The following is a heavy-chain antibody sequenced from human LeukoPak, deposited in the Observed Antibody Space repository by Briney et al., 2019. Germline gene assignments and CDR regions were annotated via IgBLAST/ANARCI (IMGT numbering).Heavy chain of an antibody. D-gene: IGHD4-17*01. Sequence: SVKVSCKASGGTFSSYAISWVRQAPGQGLEWMGRIIPILGIANYAQKYQGRVTITADKSTSTAYMELSSLRSEDTAVYYCARAVTTWFDPWGQGTLVTVSS. CDR1: GGTFSSYA. CDR3: ARAVTTWFDP. J-gene: IGHJ5*02. CDR2: IIPILGIA. V-gene: IGHV1-69*04.